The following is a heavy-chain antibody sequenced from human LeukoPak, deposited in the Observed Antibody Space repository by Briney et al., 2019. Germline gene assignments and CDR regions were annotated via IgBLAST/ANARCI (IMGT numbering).Heavy chain of an antibody. CDR3: ARYHMSVIVAEYYFDY. V-gene: IGHV1-2*02. CDR2: INPNSGGT. D-gene: IGHD5-12*01. J-gene: IGHJ4*02. CDR1: GYTFTSYG. Sequence: GTSVKVSCKASGYTFTSYGISWVRQAPGQGLEWMGWINPNSGGTNYAQKFQGRVTMTRDTSISTAYMELSRLRSDDTAVYYCARYHMSVIVAEYYFDYWGQGTLVTVSS.